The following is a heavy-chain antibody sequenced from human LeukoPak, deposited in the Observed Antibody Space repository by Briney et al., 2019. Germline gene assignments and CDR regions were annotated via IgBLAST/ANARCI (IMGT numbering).Heavy chain of an antibody. CDR2: INPNSGGT. CDR3: ATPSLDDFWSGGRLDI. J-gene: IGHJ3*02. D-gene: IGHD3-3*01. Sequence: ASVKVSCKASGYTFTGYYMHWVRQAPGQGLEWMGWINPNSGGTNYSQKFQGRVTMTRDTSISTAYMELSRLRSDDTAVYYCATPSLDDFWSGGRLDIWGQGTMVTVSS. CDR1: GYTFTGYY. V-gene: IGHV1-2*02.